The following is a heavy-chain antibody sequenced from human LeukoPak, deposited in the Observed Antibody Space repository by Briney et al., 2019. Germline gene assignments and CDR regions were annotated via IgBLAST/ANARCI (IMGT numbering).Heavy chain of an antibody. CDR1: GYTFTSYG. V-gene: IGHV1-2*02. D-gene: IGHD3-10*01. CDR3: ARDNGSYLLFRYYYYMDV. J-gene: IGHJ6*03. CDR2: INPNSGGT. Sequence: GASVKVSCKASGYTFTSYGISWVRQAPGQGLEWMGWINPNSGGTNYAQKFQGRVTMTRDTSISTAYMELSRLRSDDTAVYYCARDNGSYLLFRYYYYMDVWGKGTTVTVSS.